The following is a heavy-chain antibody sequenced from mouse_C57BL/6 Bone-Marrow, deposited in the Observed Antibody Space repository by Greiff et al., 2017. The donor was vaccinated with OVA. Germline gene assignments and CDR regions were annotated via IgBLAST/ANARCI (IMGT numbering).Heavy chain of an antibody. CDR1: GYTFTDYE. Sequence: VQLQESGAELVRPWASVTLSCKASGYTFTDYEMHWVKQTPVHGLEWIGAIDPETGGTAYNQKFKGKAILTADKSSSTAYMELRSLTSEDSAVYYCTRGEVVGDFDYWGQGTTLTVSS. CDR3: TRGEVVGDFDY. J-gene: IGHJ2*01. CDR2: IDPETGGT. V-gene: IGHV1-15*01. D-gene: IGHD1-1*01.